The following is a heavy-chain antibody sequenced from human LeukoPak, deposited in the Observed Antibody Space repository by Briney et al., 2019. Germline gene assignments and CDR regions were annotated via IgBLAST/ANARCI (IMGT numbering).Heavy chain of an antibody. CDR1: GYAFTSYY. J-gene: IGHJ3*02. D-gene: IGHD3-22*01. CDR2: INPSGGST. V-gene: IGHV1-46*01. CDR3: ASSSSGYYRDAFDI. Sequence: ASVKVSCKASGYAFTSYYMHWVRQAPGQGLEWMGIINPSGGSTSYAQKFQGRVTMTRDMSTSTVYMELSSLRSEDTAVYYCASSSSGYYRDAFDIWGQGTMVTVSS.